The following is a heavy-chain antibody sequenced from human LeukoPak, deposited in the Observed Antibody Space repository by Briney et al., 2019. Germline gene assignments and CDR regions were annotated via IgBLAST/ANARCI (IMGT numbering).Heavy chain of an antibody. J-gene: IGHJ6*03. Sequence: GGSLRLSCAASGFTFSSYSMNWVRQAPGKGLEWVSYISSSSSTIYYADSVKGRFIISRDNAKNSLYLQMNSLRAEDTAVYYCARDGIYMDVWGKGTTVTVSS. D-gene: IGHD1-26*01. CDR2: ISSSSSTI. V-gene: IGHV3-48*01. CDR1: GFTFSSYS. CDR3: ARDGIYMDV.